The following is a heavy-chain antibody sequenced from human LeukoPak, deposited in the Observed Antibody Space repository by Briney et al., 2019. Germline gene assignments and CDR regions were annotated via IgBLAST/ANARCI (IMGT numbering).Heavy chain of an antibody. Sequence: GGSLRLSCAASGFTFSSYAMSWLRQAPGKGLEGVSTISGSGGSTYYADSVKGRFTISRDNSKNTLYLQMNSLRAEDTAVYYCAKGGSGSYSWFDYWGQGTLVTVSS. D-gene: IGHD1-26*01. CDR2: ISGSGGST. V-gene: IGHV3-23*01. CDR1: GFTFSSYA. CDR3: AKGGSGSYSWFDY. J-gene: IGHJ4*02.